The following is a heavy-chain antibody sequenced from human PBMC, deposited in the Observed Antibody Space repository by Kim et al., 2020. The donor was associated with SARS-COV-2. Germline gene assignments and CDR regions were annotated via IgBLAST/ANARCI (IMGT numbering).Heavy chain of an antibody. CDR1: GYTFTSYD. CDR2: MNPNSGNT. Sequence: ASVKVSCKASGYTFTSYDINWVRQATGQGLEWMGWMNPNSGNTGYAQKFQGRVTMTRNTSISTAYMELSSLRSEDTAVYYCARGVVVVPAARIGSSERTGYYYYGMDVWGQGTTVTVSS. CDR3: ARGVVVVPAARIGSSERTGYYYYGMDV. D-gene: IGHD2-2*01. J-gene: IGHJ6*02. V-gene: IGHV1-8*01.